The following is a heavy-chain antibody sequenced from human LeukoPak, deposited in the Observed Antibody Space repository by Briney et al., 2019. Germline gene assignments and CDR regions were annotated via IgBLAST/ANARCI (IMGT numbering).Heavy chain of an antibody. J-gene: IGHJ5*02. V-gene: IGHV1-18*01. CDR1: GYTFTSYG. Sequence: ASVNVSCKASGYTFTSYGISWVRQAPGQGLEWMGWISAYNGNTNYAQKLQGRVTITTDTSTSTAYMELRSLRSDDTAVYYCATSGYDYSGHNWFDPWGQGTLVTVSS. D-gene: IGHD5-12*01. CDR2: ISAYNGNT. CDR3: ATSGYDYSGHNWFDP.